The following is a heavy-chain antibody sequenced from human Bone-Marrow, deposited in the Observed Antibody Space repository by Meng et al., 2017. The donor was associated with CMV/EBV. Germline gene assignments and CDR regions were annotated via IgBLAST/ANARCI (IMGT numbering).Heavy chain of an antibody. J-gene: IGHJ4*02. D-gene: IGHD1-26*01. CDR3: AREGVGALGY. V-gene: IGHV3-30-3*01. CDR1: GFTFSSYA. Sequence: GESLKISCAASGFTFSSYAMHWVRQAPGKGLEWVAVISYDGSNKYYADSVKGRFTISRDNSKSTLYLQMNSLRAEDTAVYYCAREGVGALGYWGQGTLVTVSS. CDR2: ISYDGSNK.